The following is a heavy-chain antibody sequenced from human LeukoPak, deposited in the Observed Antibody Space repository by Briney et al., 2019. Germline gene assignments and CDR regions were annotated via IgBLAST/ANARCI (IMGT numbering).Heavy chain of an antibody. D-gene: IGHD6-13*01. CDR1: GFVFSSYT. CDR2: ISGSSSII. V-gene: IGHV3-48*02. Sequence: GESLKISCVASGFVFSSYTMNWVRQAPGKGLEWVSHISGSSSIIYYADSVKGRFTISRDNAKNSLYLQMNSLRDEDTAVYYCARGWADAFDIWGQGTMVTVSS. CDR3: ARGWADAFDI. J-gene: IGHJ3*02.